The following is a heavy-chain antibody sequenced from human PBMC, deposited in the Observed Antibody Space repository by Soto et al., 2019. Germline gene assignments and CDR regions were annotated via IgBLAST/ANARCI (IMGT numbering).Heavy chain of an antibody. CDR2: LSSSSTYI. V-gene: IGHV3-21*02. CDR3: ARSEGGAAGTVHFQF. CDR1: GFTFSTYS. D-gene: IGHD6-13*01. Sequence: EVQLVESGGGLVKPGGSLRLSCAASGFTFSTYSMNWVRQAPGKGLEWVSTLSSSSTYIYYADSVKGRFTISRDNAKNSLYVQMNRLRAEDTALYYCARSEGGAAGTVHFQFWGRGTLVTVSS. J-gene: IGHJ1*01.